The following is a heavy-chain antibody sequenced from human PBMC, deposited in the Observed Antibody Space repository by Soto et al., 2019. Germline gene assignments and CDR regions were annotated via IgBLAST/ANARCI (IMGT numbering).Heavy chain of an antibody. V-gene: IGHV3-7*05. D-gene: IGHD3-16*01. Sequence: EVQLVESGGGLVQPGGSLRLSCKASGFTFTSYWMSWVRQAPGKGLEWVANIKQDGTSKYYADSVKGRFTVSRDNAKSSVHLQMDSLRDDDTAMYRCARLRFILTERDFDSWGQGTLVTVSS. CDR3: ARLRFILTERDFDS. CDR1: GFTFTSYW. J-gene: IGHJ4*02. CDR2: IKQDGTSK.